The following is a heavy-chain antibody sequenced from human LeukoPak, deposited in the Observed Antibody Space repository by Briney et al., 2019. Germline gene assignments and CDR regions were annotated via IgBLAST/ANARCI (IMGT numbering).Heavy chain of an antibody. Sequence: VASVKVSCKASGYTFTGYYMHWVRQAPGQGLEWMGWINPNSGGTNYAQKFQGRVTMTRDTSISTAYMELSSLRSEDTAVYYCATPLSGSYDFDYWGQGTLVTVSS. D-gene: IGHD1-26*01. CDR2: INPNSGGT. V-gene: IGHV1-2*02. J-gene: IGHJ4*02. CDR3: ATPLSGSYDFDY. CDR1: GYTFTGYY.